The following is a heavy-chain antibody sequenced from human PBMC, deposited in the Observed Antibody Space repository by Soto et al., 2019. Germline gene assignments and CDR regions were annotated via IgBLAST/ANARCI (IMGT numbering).Heavy chain of an antibody. D-gene: IGHD1-26*01. Sequence: QVQLQESGPGLVKPSETLSLTCTVSGGSISSYYWSWIRQPPGKGLEWIGYIYYSGSTNYNPSLTXRGTISVDTSKNQFSLKLSSVTAADTAVYYCARRWGAAVDYWGQGTLVTVSS. J-gene: IGHJ4*02. CDR3: ARRWGAAVDY. CDR1: GGSISSYY. V-gene: IGHV4-59*08. CDR2: IYYSGST.